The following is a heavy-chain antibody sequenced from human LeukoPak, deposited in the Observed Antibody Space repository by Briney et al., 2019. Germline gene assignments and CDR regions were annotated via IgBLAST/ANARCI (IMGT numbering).Heavy chain of an antibody. D-gene: IGHD3-22*01. J-gene: IGHJ1*01. CDR2: ISGRGGST. Sequence: PGGSLRLSCAASGFTFSSYAMSWVRQAPGKGLEWDSAISGRGGSTYYADSVKGRFTISRDKSKNTLYLQMNSLRAEDTAVYYCAKTPKGDSSGYPEYFQHWGQGTLVTVSS. CDR3: AKTPKGDSSGYPEYFQH. CDR1: GFTFSSYA. V-gene: IGHV3-23*01.